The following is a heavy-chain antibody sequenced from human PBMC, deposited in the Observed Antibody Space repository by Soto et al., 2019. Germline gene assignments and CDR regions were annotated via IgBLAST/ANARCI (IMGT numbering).Heavy chain of an antibody. D-gene: IGHD2-15*01. V-gene: IGHV3-23*01. CDR2: ISGSGGST. CDR1: GFTFSSYA. CDR3: AKEGGDIVVVVAATWFLGAFDI. Sequence: PGGSLRLSCAASGFTFSSYAMSWVRQAPGKGLEWVSAISGSGGSTYYADSVKGRFTISRDNSKNTLYLQMNSLRAEDTAVYYCAKEGGDIVVVVAATWFLGAFDIWGQGTMVTVSS. J-gene: IGHJ3*02.